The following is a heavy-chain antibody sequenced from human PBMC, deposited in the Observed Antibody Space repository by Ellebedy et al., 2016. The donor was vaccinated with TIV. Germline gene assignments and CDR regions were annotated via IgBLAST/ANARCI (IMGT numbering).Heavy chain of an antibody. Sequence: GESLKISCAASGFTFSNYWMNWGRQVPGKGLVWVSVINSDGSTTSNADSVKGRFTVSRDNAKNTLYLQMNSLRAEDTAVYFCARESSHAFNIWGQGTMVTVSS. CDR1: GFTFSNYW. J-gene: IGHJ3*02. D-gene: IGHD2-2*01. V-gene: IGHV3-74*01. CDR2: INSDGSTT. CDR3: ARESSHAFNI.